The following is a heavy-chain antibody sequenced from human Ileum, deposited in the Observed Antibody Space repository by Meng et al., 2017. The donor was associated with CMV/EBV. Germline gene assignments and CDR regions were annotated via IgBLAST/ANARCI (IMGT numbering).Heavy chain of an antibody. J-gene: IGHJ4*02. CDR3: AKSAIVTDPED. V-gene: IGHV3-23*01. D-gene: IGHD5-18*01. CDR2: ISDSGDTT. CDR1: AFPFSTYG. Sequence: LSFAASAFPFSTYGMTWVRQAPGKGLEWVSGISDSGDTTYYADSVKGRFTISRDNSKSTLYLQMDSLRVEDTAIYYCAKSAIVTDPEDWGQGTLVTVSS.